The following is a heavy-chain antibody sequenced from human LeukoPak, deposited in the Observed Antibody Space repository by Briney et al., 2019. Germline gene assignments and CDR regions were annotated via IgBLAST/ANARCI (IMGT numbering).Heavy chain of an antibody. Sequence: ASVKVSCKASGYTFTDYYIHWVRQAPGQGLEWMGWINPNSGGTNYAQKFQGRVTMTRDTSISTAYMELSRLRSDDTAVYYCARGAGYYGSGSYSPQNWFDPWGQGTLVTVSS. D-gene: IGHD3-10*01. CDR3: ARGAGYYGSGSYSPQNWFDP. V-gene: IGHV1-2*02. J-gene: IGHJ5*02. CDR2: INPNSGGT. CDR1: GYTFTDYY.